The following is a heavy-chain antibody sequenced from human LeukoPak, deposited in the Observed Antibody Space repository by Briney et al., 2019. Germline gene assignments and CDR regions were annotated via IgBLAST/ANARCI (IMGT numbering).Heavy chain of an antibody. Sequence: GGSLRLSCAASGFTFSSYGMHWVRQAPGKGLEGVAGVWYDGSNKYYADSVKGRFTISRDNSKNTLYLQMNSLRAEDTAVYYCARGQWLHDFYGMDVWGQGTTVTVSS. CDR2: VWYDGSNK. CDR3: ARGQWLHDFYGMDV. J-gene: IGHJ6*02. CDR1: GFTFSSYG. V-gene: IGHV3-33*01. D-gene: IGHD3-22*01.